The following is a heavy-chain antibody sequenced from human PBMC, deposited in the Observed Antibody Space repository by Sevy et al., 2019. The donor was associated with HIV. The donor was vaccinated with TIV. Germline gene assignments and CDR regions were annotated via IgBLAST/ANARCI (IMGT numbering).Heavy chain of an antibody. CDR3: ARGADYRSLYYFDH. D-gene: IGHD3-10*01. V-gene: IGHV3-21*06. Sequence: GGCLRLSCAASGFTFNSYFMNWVRQTPGKGLEWVSSISSASSYIFYAASVKGRFTISRDNAHNSLYLEMNGLRAEDMAIYYCARGADYRSLYYFDHWSQGIQVTVSS. CDR1: GFTFNSYF. CDR2: ISSASSYI. J-gene: IGHJ4*02.